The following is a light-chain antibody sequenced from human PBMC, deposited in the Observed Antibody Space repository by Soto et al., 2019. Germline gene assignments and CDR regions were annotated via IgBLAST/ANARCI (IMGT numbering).Light chain of an antibody. CDR3: SSYTFSSTLVV. J-gene: IGLJ2*01. Sequence: QSALTQPASVSGSPGQSITISGTGTSSDIGSYNYVSWYQQLPGKVPKLMIYGVSNPPSGVSNRFSGSKSGNTASLTISGLQAEDEADYYCSSYTFSSTLVVFGGGTKLTVL. CDR2: GVS. CDR1: SSDIGSYNY. V-gene: IGLV2-14*03.